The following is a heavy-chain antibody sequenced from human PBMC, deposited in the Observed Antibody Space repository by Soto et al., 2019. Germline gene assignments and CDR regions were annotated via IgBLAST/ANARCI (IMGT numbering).Heavy chain of an antibody. J-gene: IGHJ4*02. Sequence: ASVKVSCKASGYTFTSYAMHWVRQAPGQRLEWMGWINAGNGNTKYSQKFQGRDTITRDTSASTAYMELSSLRSEDTAVYYCARDRSYYYYDSSGYYSGFDYWGQGTLVTVSS. D-gene: IGHD3-22*01. CDR3: ARDRSYYYYDSSGYYSGFDY. CDR1: GYTFTSYA. V-gene: IGHV1-3*01. CDR2: INAGNGNT.